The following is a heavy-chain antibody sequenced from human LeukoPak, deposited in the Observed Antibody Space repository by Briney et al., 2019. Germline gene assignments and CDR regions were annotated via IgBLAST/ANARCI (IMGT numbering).Heavy chain of an antibody. V-gene: IGHV1-69*01. CDR2: IIPIFGTA. CDR3: ARGAQIVVVTNWFDP. J-gene: IGHJ5*02. CDR1: GGTFSSYA. Sequence: GSSVKVSCKASGGTFSSYAISWVRQAPGQGLEWMGGIIPIFGTANYAQKFQGRVTITADESTSTAYMELSSLRSEDTAVYYCARGAQIVVVTNWFDPWGQGTLVTVSS. D-gene: IGHD2-2*01.